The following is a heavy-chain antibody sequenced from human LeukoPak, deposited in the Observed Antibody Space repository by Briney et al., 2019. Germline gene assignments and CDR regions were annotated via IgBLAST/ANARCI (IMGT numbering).Heavy chain of an antibody. CDR1: GFIFSNYD. D-gene: IGHD3-3*01. V-gene: IGHV3-13*01. CDR2: FGTVGDT. CDR3: ARGLGDDFWSGYYFDY. J-gene: IGHJ4*02. Sequence: GGSLRLSCAASGFIFSNYDMHWVRQPTGKGLEWVSAFGTVGDTYYADSVKGRFTISRENAKNYLLLQMNSLRAGDTAVYYCARGLGDDFWSGYYFDYWGQGTLVTVSS.